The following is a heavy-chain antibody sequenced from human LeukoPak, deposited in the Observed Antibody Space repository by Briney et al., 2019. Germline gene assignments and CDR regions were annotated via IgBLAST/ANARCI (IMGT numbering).Heavy chain of an antibody. CDR2: IRSSSSYI. D-gene: IGHD3-22*01. CDR3: ARVDDNYYYYYMDV. V-gene: IGHV3-21*01. CDR1: GFTFSSHG. Sequence: GGSLRLACVASGFTFSSHGMNWVRQAPEKGLEWVSSIRSSSSYIYYADSVKGRFTVSRDNAKNSLFLQMNSLRAEDTAVYYCARVDDNYYYYYMDVWGKGTTVTVSS. J-gene: IGHJ6*03.